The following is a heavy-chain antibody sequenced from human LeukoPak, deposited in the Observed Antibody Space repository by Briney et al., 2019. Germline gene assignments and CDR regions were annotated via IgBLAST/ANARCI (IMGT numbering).Heavy chain of an antibody. Sequence: SVRVSCKASGYTFTGYYMHWVRQAPGQGLEWMGWINPNSGGTNYAQKFQGRVTMTRDTSISTAYMELSRLRSDETAVYYCARLYYYDSSGYQSFDYWGQGTLVTVSS. CDR3: ARLYYYDSSGYQSFDY. V-gene: IGHV1-2*02. CDR1: GYTFTGYY. D-gene: IGHD3-22*01. CDR2: INPNSGGT. J-gene: IGHJ4*02.